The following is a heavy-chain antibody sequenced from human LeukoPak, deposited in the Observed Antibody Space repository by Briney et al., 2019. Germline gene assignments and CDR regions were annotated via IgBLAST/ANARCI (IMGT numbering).Heavy chain of an antibody. V-gene: IGHV3-23*01. CDR2: ISGSGGST. D-gene: IGHD3-22*01. CDR1: GFTFSSYA. J-gene: IGHJ5*02. CDR3: AKDPDSSGYYSNWFDP. Sequence: GGSLRLSCAASGFTFSSYAMSWFRQAPGKGLEWVSAISGSGGSTYYADSVRGRFTISRDNSKNALYLQMNSLRAEDTAVYYCAKDPDSSGYYSNWFDPWGQGTLVTVSS.